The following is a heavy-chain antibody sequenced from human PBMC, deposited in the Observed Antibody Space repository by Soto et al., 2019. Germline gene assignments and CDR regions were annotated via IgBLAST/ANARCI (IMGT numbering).Heavy chain of an antibody. D-gene: IGHD3-10*01. J-gene: IGHJ6*02. V-gene: IGHV3-33*01. CDR3: ARDDEYSGNGMDV. CDR1: GFTFRNYG. CDR2: ILNDGSNR. Sequence: QVQLVESGGGVVQPGRSLRLSCAASGFTFRNYGMHWVRQASGKGLEWVAVILNDGSNRYHADSVKDRFTISRDNSKNTLYLQMNSLMAEDTAVYYFARDDEYSGNGMDVWGQGTTVTVS.